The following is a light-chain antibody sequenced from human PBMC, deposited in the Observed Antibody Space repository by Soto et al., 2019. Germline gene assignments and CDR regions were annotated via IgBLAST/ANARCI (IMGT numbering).Light chain of an antibody. V-gene: IGKV1-39*01. J-gene: IGKJ1*01. CDR1: QTISRY. CDR2: AAS. Sequence: IQIPQSHPPLLASVEEKVPFTCRASQTISRYLNWYQQKPGRAPYLLSYAASSLHSGVPSRFSVSGSGTDFTLTITRLQPEDFATYYCQQSFSIPWTFGQGTKVDI. CDR3: QQSFSIPWT.